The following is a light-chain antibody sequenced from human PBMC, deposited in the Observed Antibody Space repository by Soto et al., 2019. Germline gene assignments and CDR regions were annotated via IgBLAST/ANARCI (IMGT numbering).Light chain of an antibody. CDR2: DTS. V-gene: IGLV7-46*01. Sequence: QAVVTQEPSLAVSPGGTVTLTCASSTGAVTSGHSPYWIQQKPGQAPRTLTYDTSHKHSWTPARFSAFLLGDKAALTLSGALPADEADYYCLLSYTGGRVFGGGTKLTVL. CDR3: LLSYTGGRV. CDR1: TGAVTSGHS. J-gene: IGLJ2*01.